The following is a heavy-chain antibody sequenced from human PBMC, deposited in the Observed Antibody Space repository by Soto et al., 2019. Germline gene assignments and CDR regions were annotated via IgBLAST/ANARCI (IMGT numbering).Heavy chain of an antibody. CDR2: SYYTGST. CDR1: GGSISGGPYY. D-gene: IGHD2-2*01. Sequence: QVQLQESGPGLVKPSQTLSLTCTVSGGSISGGPYYWIWIRQHPGSGLEWIGYSYYTGSTYYNPSLKNPVIMSVDTSNNQLSLKLSSVTAADTAAYFCARVSRIVVVPTAKDPHYSYMDLWGKGTTVTVSS. J-gene: IGHJ6*03. V-gene: IGHV4-31*01. CDR3: ARVSRIVVVPTAKDPHYSYMDL.